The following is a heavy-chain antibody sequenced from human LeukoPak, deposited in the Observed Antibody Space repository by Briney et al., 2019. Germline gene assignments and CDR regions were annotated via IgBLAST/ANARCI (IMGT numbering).Heavy chain of an antibody. V-gene: IGHV4-61*01. Sequence: SETLSLTCTVSGGSVSSGSYYWSWIRQPPGKGLEWIAYIYYSGSTNYNPSLKSRVTISVDTSKNQFSLKLSSVTAADTAVYYCARGSDTAMVTGVDYWGQGTLVTVSS. CDR1: GGSVSSGSYY. CDR2: IYYSGST. CDR3: ARGSDTAMVTGVDY. D-gene: IGHD5-18*01. J-gene: IGHJ4*02.